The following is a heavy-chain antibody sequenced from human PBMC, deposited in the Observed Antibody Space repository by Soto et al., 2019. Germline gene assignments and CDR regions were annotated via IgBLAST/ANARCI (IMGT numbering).Heavy chain of an antibody. J-gene: IGHJ4*02. V-gene: IGHV3-23*01. Sequence: EVQRLESGGGLVQPGGSLRLSCAASGFTFSSYALSWVRQPPGKGLEWVSAISGAGDITYYADSVKGRFTISRDNSKNTLYLQMNSLRADDTAVYYCAKGLAVAGWYWGQGTLVTVSS. CDR2: ISGAGDIT. CDR3: AKGLAVAGWY. D-gene: IGHD6-19*01. CDR1: GFTFSSYA.